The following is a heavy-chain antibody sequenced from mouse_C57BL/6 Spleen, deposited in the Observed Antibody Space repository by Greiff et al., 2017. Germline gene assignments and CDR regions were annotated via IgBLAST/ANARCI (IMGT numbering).Heavy chain of an antibody. V-gene: IGHV1-64*01. CDR3: ARSKEGNYGFFDY. D-gene: IGHD2-1*01. J-gene: IGHJ2*01. CDR1: GYTFTSYW. Sequence: VQLQQPGAELVKPGASVKLSCKASGYTFTSYWMHWVKQRPGQGLEWIGMIHPNSGSTNYNEKFKSKATLTVDKSSSTAYMQLSSLTSEDAAVYYCARSKEGNYGFFDYWGQGTTLTVSS. CDR2: IHPNSGST.